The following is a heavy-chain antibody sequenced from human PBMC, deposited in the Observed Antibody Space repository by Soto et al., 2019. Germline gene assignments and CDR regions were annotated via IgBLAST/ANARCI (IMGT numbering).Heavy chain of an antibody. CDR2: IYYSGST. D-gene: IGHD3-10*01. V-gene: IGHV4-30-4*01. CDR1: GGSISSGDYY. CDR3: ARGSDFGAFDI. J-gene: IGHJ3*02. Sequence: QVQLQESGPGLVKPSQTLSLTCTVSGGSISSGDYYWSWIRQPPGKGLEWIGYIYYSGSTYYNPYLKSRVTLSVDPSTNPVSLKLSSVTAADTAVYSCARGSDFGAFDIWGQGTMVTVSS.